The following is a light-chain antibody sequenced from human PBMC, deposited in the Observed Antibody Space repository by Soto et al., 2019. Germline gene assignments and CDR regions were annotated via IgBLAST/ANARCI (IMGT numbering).Light chain of an antibody. Sequence: QSVLTQPPSASGSPGQSVTISCTGTKNDIGVYDFVSWYQHHPGKAPRLIIYEVVQRPSGVPDRFSGSKSGNTASLTVSGLQAADEADYFCKSYAGSNTYVFGSWTNVTVL. CDR1: KNDIGVYDF. J-gene: IGLJ1*01. CDR2: EVV. V-gene: IGLV2-8*01. CDR3: KSYAGSNTYV.